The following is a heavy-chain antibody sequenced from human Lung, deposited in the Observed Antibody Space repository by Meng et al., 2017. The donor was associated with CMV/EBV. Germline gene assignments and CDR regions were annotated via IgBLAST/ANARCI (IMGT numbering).Heavy chain of an antibody. D-gene: IGHD2-2*01. CDR1: GGTFSSYA. CDR3: ASLGYCSSTSCPFYYYYGMDV. V-gene: IGHV1-69*10. Sequence: SVKVSXKASGGTFSSYAISWVRQAPGQGLEWMGGIIPILGIANYAQKFQGRVTITADKSTSTAYMELSSLRSEDTAVYYCASLGYCSSTSCPFYYYYGMDVWGKGTXVTVSS. CDR2: IIPILGIA. J-gene: IGHJ6*04.